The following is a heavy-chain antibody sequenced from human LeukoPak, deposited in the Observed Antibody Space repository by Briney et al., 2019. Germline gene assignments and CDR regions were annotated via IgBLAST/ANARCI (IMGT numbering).Heavy chain of an antibody. D-gene: IGHD2-8*02. J-gene: IGHJ4*02. CDR2: IIPTPNMM. V-gene: IGHV1-69*04. CDR1: GGTFSTYA. CDR3: VRVLRYCPEGYCSDY. Sequence: GASVKVSCKASGGTFSTYAISWVRQAPGQGLEWMGRIIPTPNMMNYAQKFQGRVTLTADKSTSTAYMELSSLRYEDTAMYYCVRVLRYCPEGYCSDYWGQGTLLTVSS.